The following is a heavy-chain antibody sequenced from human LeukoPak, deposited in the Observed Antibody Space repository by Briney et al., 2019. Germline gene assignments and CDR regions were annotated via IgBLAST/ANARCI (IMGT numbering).Heavy chain of an antibody. CDR1: GFTFSSYE. Sequence: SGGSLRHSCAASGFTFSSYETNWVRQAPGKGLEWVSYISSSGSTIYYADSVKGRFTISRDNAKNSLYLQMNSLRAEDTAVYYCAELGITMIGGVWGKGTTVTISS. CDR3: AELGITMIGGV. J-gene: IGHJ6*04. V-gene: IGHV3-48*03. CDR2: ISSSGSTI. D-gene: IGHD3-10*02.